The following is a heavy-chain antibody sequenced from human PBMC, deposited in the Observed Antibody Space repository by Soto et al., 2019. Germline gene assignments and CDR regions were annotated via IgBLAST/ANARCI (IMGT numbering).Heavy chain of an antibody. CDR2: IYTSGST. Sequence: PSETLSLTCTVSGGSISSYYWSWIRQPAGKGLEWIGRIYTSGSTNYNPSLKSRVTMSVDTSKNQFSLKLSSVTAADTAVYYCARDIRLLQDYYYGMDVWGQGTTVTSP. D-gene: IGHD2-15*01. CDR3: ARDIRLLQDYYYGMDV. CDR1: GGSISSYY. V-gene: IGHV4-4*07. J-gene: IGHJ6*02.